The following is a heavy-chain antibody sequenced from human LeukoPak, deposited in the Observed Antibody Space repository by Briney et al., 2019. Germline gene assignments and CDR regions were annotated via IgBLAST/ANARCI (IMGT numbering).Heavy chain of an antibody. J-gene: IGHJ6*02. CDR2: ISGSGGNT. Sequence: HPGGSLRLSCAASGFTFSSYAMSWVRQAPGKGLEWVSGISGSGGNTYYADSVKGRFTISRDNPKNTLHLQMNALRAEDTAVYYCAKDSYGTGYGTDVWGQGTTVTVPS. CDR1: GFTFSSYA. V-gene: IGHV3-23*01. CDR3: AKDSYGTGYGTDV. D-gene: IGHD3-10*01.